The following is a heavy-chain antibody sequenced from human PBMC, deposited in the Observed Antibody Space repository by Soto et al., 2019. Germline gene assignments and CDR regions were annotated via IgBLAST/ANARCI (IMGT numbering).Heavy chain of an antibody. J-gene: IGHJ3*02. V-gene: IGHV4-31*02. D-gene: IGHD5-12*01. Sequence: LTWTRQRPGKGLEWIGYIYYSGSTYYSPSLKSRLSISLDTSKNQFSLRLSSVTAADTAMYYCARARLRAVYAFDIWGQGTMVTVSS. CDR3: ARARLRAVYAFDI. CDR2: IYYSGST.